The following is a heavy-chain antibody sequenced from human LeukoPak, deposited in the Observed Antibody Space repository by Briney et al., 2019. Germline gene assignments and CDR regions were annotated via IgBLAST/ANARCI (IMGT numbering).Heavy chain of an antibody. J-gene: IGHJ2*01. D-gene: IGHD1-26*01. CDR3: ARPQSGSLFFDL. Sequence: PSETLSLTCTVSGGSISSYYWSWIRQPPGKGLEWIGYIYYSGSTNYNPSLKSRVTISVDTSRNQFSLRVRSVTAADTAVYYCARPQSGSLFFDLWGRGTLVTVSS. V-gene: IGHV4-59*08. CDR1: GGSISSYY. CDR2: IYYSGST.